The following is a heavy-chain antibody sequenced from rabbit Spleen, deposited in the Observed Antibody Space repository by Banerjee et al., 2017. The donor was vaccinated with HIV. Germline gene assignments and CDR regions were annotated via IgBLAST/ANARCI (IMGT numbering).Heavy chain of an antibody. D-gene: IGHD4-1*01. CDR2: IYTGDGDT. CDR3: ARDLDGVIGWNFGW. Sequence: QQLLEESGGGLVKPGASLTLTCTASGFDFSGVWICWVRQAPGKGLEWIACIYTGDGDTYYASWAKGRFTFSKTSSTTVTLQMTSLTAADTATYFCARDLDGVIGWNFGWWGQDTLVTVS. V-gene: IGHV1S45*01. J-gene: IGHJ3*01. CDR1: GFDFSGVW.